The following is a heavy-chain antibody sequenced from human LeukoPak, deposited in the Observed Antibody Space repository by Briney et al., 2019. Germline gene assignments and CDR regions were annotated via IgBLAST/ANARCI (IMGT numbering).Heavy chain of an antibody. CDR1: GYTFTGYY. CDR2: INLNSGGT. D-gene: IGHD3-9*01. Sequence: ASVKVSCKASGYTFTGYYMHWVRQAPGQGLEWMGWINLNSGGTNDAQKFQDRVTMTRDTSISTAYMELSRLRFDDTAVYYCARSPDILTGENFDYWGQGTLVTVSS. V-gene: IGHV1-2*02. J-gene: IGHJ4*02. CDR3: ARSPDILTGENFDY.